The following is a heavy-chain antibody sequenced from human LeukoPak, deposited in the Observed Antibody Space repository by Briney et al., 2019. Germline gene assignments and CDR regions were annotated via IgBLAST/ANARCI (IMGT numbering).Heavy chain of an antibody. J-gene: IGHJ5*02. CDR3: ARGRGGNGRITMVRGVRRTNWFDP. D-gene: IGHD3-10*01. Sequence: PSQTLSLTCAVYGGSFSGYYWSWIRQPPGKGLEWIGEINHSGSTNYNPSLKSRVTISVDTSKNQFSLKLSSVTAADTAVYYCARGRGGNGRITMVRGVRRTNWFDPWGQGTLVTVSS. CDR1: GGSFSGYY. V-gene: IGHV4-34*01. CDR2: INHSGST.